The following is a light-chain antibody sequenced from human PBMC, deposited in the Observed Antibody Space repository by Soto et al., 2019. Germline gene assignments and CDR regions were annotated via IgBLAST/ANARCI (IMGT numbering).Light chain of an antibody. CDR2: DAS. Sequence: DIQMTQSPTTLSASVGDRVIITCRACQRMSAWLAWYQQKPGKAPKLLIYDASSLENGVPSRFSGSGSGTEFTLTISSLQPDDFATYYCQQYDTYPWTFGQGTKVDIK. CDR1: QRMSAW. J-gene: IGKJ1*01. V-gene: IGKV1-5*01. CDR3: QQYDTYPWT.